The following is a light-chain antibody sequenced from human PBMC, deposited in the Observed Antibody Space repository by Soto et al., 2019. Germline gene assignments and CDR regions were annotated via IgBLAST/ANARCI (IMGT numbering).Light chain of an antibody. V-gene: IGKV1-5*01. CDR2: AAS. CDR3: QQFAISTT. J-gene: IGKJ1*01. CDR1: HNIERW. Sequence: IQMTQSPSTLSASVGDRVTITCRASHNIERWMAWYQQKPGKAPSLLIFAASTLHSGVPPRFSGSGSGTDFTLTISSLQPDDVATYYCQQFAISTTFGQGTKVDIK.